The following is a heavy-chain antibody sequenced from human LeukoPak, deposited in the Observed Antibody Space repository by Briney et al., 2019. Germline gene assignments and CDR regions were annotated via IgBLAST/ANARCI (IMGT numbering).Heavy chain of an antibody. J-gene: IGHJ3*02. V-gene: IGHV1-18*01. CDR1: GYTFTSYG. CDR3: AKEGEYDILTGYPAAFDI. D-gene: IGHD3-9*01. Sequence: ASVKVSCKASGYTFTSYGISWVRQAPGQGLEWMGWISAYNGNTNYAQKLQGRVTMTTDTSTSTAYMELRSLRSDDTAVYCCAKEGEYDILTGYPAAFDIWGQGTMVTVSS. CDR2: ISAYNGNT.